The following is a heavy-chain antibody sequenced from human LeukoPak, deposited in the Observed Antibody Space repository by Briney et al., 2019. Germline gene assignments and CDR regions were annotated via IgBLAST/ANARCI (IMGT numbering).Heavy chain of an antibody. CDR2: ISGSGGST. V-gene: IGHV3-23*01. Sequence: SGGSLRLSCAASGFTFSSYAMSWVRQAPGKGLEWVSAISGSGGSTCYADSVKGRFTISRDNSKNTLYLQMNSLRAEDTAVYYCAKVMGYGSGSYYLSPGFDYWGQGTLVTVSS. CDR3: AKVMGYGSGSYYLSPGFDY. J-gene: IGHJ4*02. D-gene: IGHD3-10*01. CDR1: GFTFSSYA.